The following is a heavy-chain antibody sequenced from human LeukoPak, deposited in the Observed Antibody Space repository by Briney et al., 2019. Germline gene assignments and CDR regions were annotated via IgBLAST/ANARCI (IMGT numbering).Heavy chain of an antibody. CDR1: GYSFTSYW. Sequence: GESLKISCKGSGYSFTSYWIGWVRQMPGKGLAWMGIIYPGDSDTRYSPSFQGQVTISADKSISTAYLQWSSLKASDTAMYYCARSIRYFDWSYYMDVWGKGTTVTVSS. D-gene: IGHD3-9*01. CDR2: IYPGDSDT. J-gene: IGHJ6*03. CDR3: ARSIRYFDWSYYMDV. V-gene: IGHV5-51*01.